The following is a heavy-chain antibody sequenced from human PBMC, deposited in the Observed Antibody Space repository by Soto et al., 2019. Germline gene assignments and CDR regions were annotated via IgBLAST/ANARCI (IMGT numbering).Heavy chain of an antibody. CDR2: ARDKAPSYRI. J-gene: IGHJ4*02. D-gene: IGHD1-1*01. CDR1: GFSISDHY. V-gene: IGHV3-72*01. CDR3: ARGARGGNWNDY. Sequence: EVQLVESGGGLVQPGGSLRLSCAASGFSISDHYMDWVRQAPGKGLEWAGRARDKAPSYRISYAASVKDRFTISRDDSKTSLYLEMNSLKVEDKAVYYCARGARGGNWNDYWGQGTLVTVSS.